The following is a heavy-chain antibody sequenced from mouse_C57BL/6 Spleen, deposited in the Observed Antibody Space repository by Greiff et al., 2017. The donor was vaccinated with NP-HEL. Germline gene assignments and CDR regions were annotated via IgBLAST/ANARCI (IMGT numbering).Heavy chain of an antibody. CDR3: ARHGITTGGYWYFDV. CDR2: ISSGGSYT. CDR1: GFTFSSYG. J-gene: IGHJ1*03. D-gene: IGHD1-1*01. Sequence: EVMLVESGGDLVKPGGSLKLSCAASGFTFSSYGMSWVRQTPDKRLEWVATISSGGSYTYYPDSVKGRFTISRDNAKNTLYLQMSSLKSEDTAMYYCARHGITTGGYWYFDVWGTGTTVTVSS. V-gene: IGHV5-6*01.